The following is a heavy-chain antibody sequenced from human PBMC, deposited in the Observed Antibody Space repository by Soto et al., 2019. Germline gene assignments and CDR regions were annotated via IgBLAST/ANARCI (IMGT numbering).Heavy chain of an antibody. CDR3: AKGLGELSPESYDY. V-gene: IGHV3-30*18. Sequence: QVQLVESGGGVVQPGRSLRLSCTASGFTFNFYAMHWVRQAPGKGLEWVAVISYDGSDKYYADSVRGRFTISRDNSKNTLNLQMNSLRADDTAVYYYAKGLGELSPESYDYWGQGTLITVSS. D-gene: IGHD3-16*02. CDR2: ISYDGSDK. J-gene: IGHJ4*02. CDR1: GFTFNFYA.